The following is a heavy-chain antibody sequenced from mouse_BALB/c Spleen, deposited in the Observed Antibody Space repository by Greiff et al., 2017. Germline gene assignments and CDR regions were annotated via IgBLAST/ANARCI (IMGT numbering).Heavy chain of an antibody. D-gene: IGHD2-14*01. CDR2: IWAGGST. V-gene: IGHV2-9*02. J-gene: IGHJ3*01. CDR1: GFSLTSYG. Sequence: VQLQESGPGLVAPSQSLSITCTVSGFSLTSYGVHWVRQPPGKGLEWLGVIWAGGSTNYNSALMSRLSISKDNSKSQVFLKMNSLQTDDTAMYYCARDSGYDGFAYWGQGTLVTVSA. CDR3: ARDSGYDGFAY.